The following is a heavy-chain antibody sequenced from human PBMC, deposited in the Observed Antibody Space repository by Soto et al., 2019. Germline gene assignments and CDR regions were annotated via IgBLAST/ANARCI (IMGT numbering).Heavy chain of an antibody. J-gene: IGHJ4*02. V-gene: IGHV1-24*01. CDR2: FDPEDGET. CDR3: ATSSKAIVGATTEFDY. D-gene: IGHD1-26*01. CDR1: GYTLTELS. Sequence: VKVSCKVSGYTLTELSMHWVRQAPGKGLEWMGGFDPEDGETIYAQKFQGRVTMTEDTSTDTAYMELSSLRSEDTAVYYCATSSKAIVGATTEFDYWGQGTLVTVSS.